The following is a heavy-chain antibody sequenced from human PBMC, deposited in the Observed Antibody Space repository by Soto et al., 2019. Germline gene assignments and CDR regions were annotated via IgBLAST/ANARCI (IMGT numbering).Heavy chain of an antibody. CDR3: ARWGHSGSYYSFDC. D-gene: IGHD1-26*01. Sequence: GASVKVSCKVSGYTLTELSMHWARQAPGKGLEWMGGFDPEDGETIYAQKFQGRVTMTEDTSTDTAYMELSSLRSEDTAVYYCARWGHSGSYYSFDCWGQGTLVTVSS. J-gene: IGHJ4*02. CDR1: GYTLTELS. V-gene: IGHV1-24*01. CDR2: FDPEDGET.